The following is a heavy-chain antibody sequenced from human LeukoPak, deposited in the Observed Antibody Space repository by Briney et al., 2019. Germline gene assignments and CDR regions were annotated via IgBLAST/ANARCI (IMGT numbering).Heavy chain of an antibody. Sequence: SETLSLTCAVYGGSFSGYYWSWIRQPPGKGLEWIGEINHSGSTNYNPSLKSRVTISVDRSKNQFSLKLSSVTAADTAVYYCASTSQYYYYYGMDVWGQGTTVTVSS. CDR1: GGSFSGYY. CDR3: ASTSQYYYYYGMDV. J-gene: IGHJ6*02. V-gene: IGHV4-34*01. CDR2: INHSGST.